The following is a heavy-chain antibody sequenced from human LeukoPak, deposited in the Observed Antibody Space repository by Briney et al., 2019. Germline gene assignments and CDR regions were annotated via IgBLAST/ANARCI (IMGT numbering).Heavy chain of an antibody. V-gene: IGHV4-59*01. Sequence: PSETLSLTCTVSVGSISSYYWSWIRQPPGKGLEWIGYIYYSGSTNYNPSLKSRVTISVDTSKNQFSLKLSSVTAADTAVYYCARQTGSVSDYWGQGTLVTVSS. J-gene: IGHJ4*02. CDR3: ARQTGSVSDY. CDR2: IYYSGST. CDR1: VGSISSYY. D-gene: IGHD7-27*01.